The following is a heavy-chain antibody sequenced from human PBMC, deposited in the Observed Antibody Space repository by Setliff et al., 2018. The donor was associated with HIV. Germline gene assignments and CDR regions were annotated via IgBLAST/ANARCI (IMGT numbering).Heavy chain of an antibody. CDR3: ARDDRNWNPLDVFDI. J-gene: IGHJ3*02. Sequence: ASVKVSCKVLGYTLTESSIHWVRQAPGKGLEWMGGFDPEDGETEYAEEFQGRVLVTTDTSTRTAYMELRNLRHDDTALYYCARDDRNWNPLDVFDIRGQGTLVTV. D-gene: IGHD1-1*01. CDR1: GYTLTESS. CDR2: FDPEDGET. V-gene: IGHV1-24*01.